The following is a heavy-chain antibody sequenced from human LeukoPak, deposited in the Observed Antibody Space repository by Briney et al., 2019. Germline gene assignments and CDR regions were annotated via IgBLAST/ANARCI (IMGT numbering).Heavy chain of an antibody. V-gene: IGHV1-58*02. CDR2: IVVGSGNT. CDR1: GFTFTSSA. J-gene: IGHJ5*02. D-gene: IGHD3-10*01. Sequence: GASVKVSCKASGFTFTSSAMQWVRQARGQRLEWIGWIVVGSGNTNYAQKFQERVTMTRDMSTSTTYMELSSLRSEDTAVYYCGADLTMVRGVPRWFDPWGQGTLVTVSS. CDR3: GADLTMVRGVPRWFDP.